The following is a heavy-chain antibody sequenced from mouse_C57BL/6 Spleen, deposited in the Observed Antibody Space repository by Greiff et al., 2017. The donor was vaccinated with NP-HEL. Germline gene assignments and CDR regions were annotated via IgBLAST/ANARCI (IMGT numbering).Heavy chain of an antibody. D-gene: IGHD1-1*01. V-gene: IGHV1-64*01. Sequence: QVQLQQSGAELVKPGASVKLSCKASGYTFTSYWMHWVKQRPGQGLEWIGMIHPNSGSTNYNEKFKSKATLTVDKSSSTAYMQLSSLTSEDSAVYYCARFATTVVDYFDYWGQGTTRTVSS. CDR1: GYTFTSYW. J-gene: IGHJ2*01. CDR2: IHPNSGST. CDR3: ARFATTVVDYFDY.